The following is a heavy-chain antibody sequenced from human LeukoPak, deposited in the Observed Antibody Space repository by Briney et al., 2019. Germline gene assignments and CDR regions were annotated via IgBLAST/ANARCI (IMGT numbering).Heavy chain of an antibody. Sequence: PGGSLRLSCAASGFTFDDYGMNWVRQTPGKGLEWVSAISGSGNRAYHADSVKGRFTISRDNSKNMLYLQMNSLRAEDTALYYCAKDADISVELVVITSFDSWGQGTLVTVSS. CDR1: GFTFDDYG. CDR2: ISGSGNRA. D-gene: IGHD3-22*01. V-gene: IGHV3-23*01. CDR3: AKDADISVELVVITSFDS. J-gene: IGHJ4*02.